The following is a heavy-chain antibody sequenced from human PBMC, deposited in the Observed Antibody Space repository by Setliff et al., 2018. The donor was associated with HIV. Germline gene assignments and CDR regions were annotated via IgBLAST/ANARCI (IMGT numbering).Heavy chain of an antibody. V-gene: IGHV3-21*06. Sequence: GGSLRLSCAVSGFTFSSYTMNWVRQAPGKGLEWISSITRSGDYMYYADSVKGRFTISRDNAKNLLYLQMNTLRADDTAVYYCLRGDARDYWGQGTLVTV. CDR1: GFTFSSYT. J-gene: IGHJ4*02. CDR2: ITRSGDYM. CDR3: LRGDARDY. D-gene: IGHD3-10*01.